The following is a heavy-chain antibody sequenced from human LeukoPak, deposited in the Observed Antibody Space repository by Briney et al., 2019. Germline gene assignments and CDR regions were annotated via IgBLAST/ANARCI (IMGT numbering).Heavy chain of an antibody. CDR2: INPSGGST. D-gene: IGHD3-10*01. J-gene: IGHJ6*03. CDR1: GYTLSSSY. Sequence: ASVKVSCKASGYTLSSSYMHWVRQAPGQGLEWMGIINPSGGSTSYAQKFQGRVTMTRDTSTSTVYMELSSLRSEDTAVYYCARDSGAAKGYYYYYMDVWGKGTTVTVSS. V-gene: IGHV1-46*01. CDR3: ARDSGAAKGYYYYYMDV.